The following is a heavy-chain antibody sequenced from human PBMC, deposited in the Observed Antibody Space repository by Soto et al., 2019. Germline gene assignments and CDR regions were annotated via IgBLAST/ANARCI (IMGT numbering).Heavy chain of an antibody. CDR3: ARDKITCLFDY. J-gene: IGHJ4*02. CDR1: GGSFSGYY. CDR2: INHSGST. V-gene: IGHV4-34*01. Sequence: SETLSLTCAVFGGSFSGYYWTWIRQPPGTGLEWIGEINHSGSTNYNPSPKSRVTISVDTSKNQFSLKLTSVSAADTAVYYCARDKITCLFDYWGQGTLVTVSS. D-gene: IGHD3-10*01.